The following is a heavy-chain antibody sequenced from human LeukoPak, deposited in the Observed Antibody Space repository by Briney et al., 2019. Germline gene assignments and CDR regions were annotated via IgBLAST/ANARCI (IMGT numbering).Heavy chain of an antibody. CDR3: ARDNGVVHGVYYMDV. CDR2: IKQDGSEK. Sequence: GGSLRLSCAASGFTFSRYYMHWVRQAPGKGLEWVADIKQDGSEKLYVKSVRGRFTISRDNAKMSLFLQMNSLRAEDTAVYYCARDNGVVHGVYYMDVWGKGTTVTVS. J-gene: IGHJ6*03. CDR1: GFTFSRYY. V-gene: IGHV3-7*01. D-gene: IGHD3-3*01.